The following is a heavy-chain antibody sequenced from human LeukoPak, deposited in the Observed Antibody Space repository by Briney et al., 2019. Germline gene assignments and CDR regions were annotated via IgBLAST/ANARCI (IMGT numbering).Heavy chain of an antibody. Sequence: GGSLRLSCASSGFTFSSYRMNWVRQAPGKVLEWVSPISSSSSYIYYADSVKGRFTISRDNAKNSLYLQMNSLRPEDTAVYYCARVRARGYGDYALDYWGQGTMVTVSS. CDR3: ARVRARGYGDYALDY. CDR1: GFTFSSYR. D-gene: IGHD4-17*01. CDR2: ISSSSSYI. V-gene: IGHV3-21*01. J-gene: IGHJ4*02.